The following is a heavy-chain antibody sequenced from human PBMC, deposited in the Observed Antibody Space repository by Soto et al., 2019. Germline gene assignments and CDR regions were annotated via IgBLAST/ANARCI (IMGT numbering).Heavy chain of an antibody. CDR2: ISGSGAST. D-gene: IGHD2-8*01. V-gene: IGHV3-23*01. CDR3: MVYAMRPRFDP. Sequence: GGSLRLSCAASGFTFSSYAMSWVRQAPGKGLEWVSAISGSGASTYYADSVKGRFTISRDNSKNTLYLQMNSLRAEDTAVYYCMVYAMRPRFDPWGQGTLVTVSS. CDR1: GFTFSSYA. J-gene: IGHJ5*02.